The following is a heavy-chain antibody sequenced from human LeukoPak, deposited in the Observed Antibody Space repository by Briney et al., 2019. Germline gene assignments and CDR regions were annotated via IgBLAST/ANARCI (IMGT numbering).Heavy chain of an antibody. CDR2: IKQDGSEK. V-gene: IGHV3-7*01. D-gene: IGHD2/OR15-2a*01. CDR3: ARGKTSQNIVTRKTYNWFDP. J-gene: IGHJ5*02. Sequence: GGSLRLFCAASGFTFSSYSMNWVRQAPGKGLEWVANIKQDGSEKYYVDSVKGRFTISRDNAKNSLYLQMKSLRAEDTAVYYCARGKTSQNIVTRKTYNWFDPWGQGTLVTVSS. CDR1: GFTFSSYS.